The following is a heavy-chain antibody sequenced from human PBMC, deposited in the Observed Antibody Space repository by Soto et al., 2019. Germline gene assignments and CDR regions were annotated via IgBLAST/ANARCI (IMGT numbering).Heavy chain of an antibody. CDR3: AKDGSRGGGGGES. J-gene: IGHJ4*02. V-gene: IGHV1-69*18. CDR1: GVTFSSYA. Sequence: QVQLVQSGAEVKKPGSSVKVSCSASGVTFSSYAFTWVRQAPGQGLEWMGNIIPVFRTSTYAQRFQGRLTISADESNHTVYMELRSLRSEDTAVYFYAKDGSRGGGGGESWCQGTLVIVSS. CDR2: IIPVFRTS. D-gene: IGHD3-16*01.